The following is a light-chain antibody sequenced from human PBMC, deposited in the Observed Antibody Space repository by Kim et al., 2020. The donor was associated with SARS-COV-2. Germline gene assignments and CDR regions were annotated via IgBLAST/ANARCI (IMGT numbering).Light chain of an antibody. CDR3: QTWGTGWV. CDR1: SGHSSYA. V-gene: IGLV4-69*01. CDR2: VNSDGSH. Sequence: GASVRLTCTLSSGHSSYAIAWHQQQPEKGPRYLMKVNSDGSHYKGDGIPDRFSGSSSGAERYLIISSLQPEDETDYYCQTWGTGWVFGGGTQLTVL. J-gene: IGLJ3*02.